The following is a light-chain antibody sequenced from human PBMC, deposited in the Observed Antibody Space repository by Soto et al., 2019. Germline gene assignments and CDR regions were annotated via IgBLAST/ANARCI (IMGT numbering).Light chain of an antibody. CDR1: QSVSSSY. CDR3: QQYGSSWWT. J-gene: IGKJ1*01. CDR2: GAS. Sequence: EVVLTQSPATLSLSPGERATLSCRASQSVSSSYLAWYQQKPGQAPRLLIYGASSRATGIPDRFSGSGSGTDFTLTISRLEPEDFAVYYCQQYGSSWWTFGQGSKADIK. V-gene: IGKV3-20*01.